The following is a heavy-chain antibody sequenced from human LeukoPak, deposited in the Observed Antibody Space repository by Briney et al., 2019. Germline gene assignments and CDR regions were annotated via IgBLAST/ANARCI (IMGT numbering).Heavy chain of an antibody. V-gene: IGHV1-69*04. Sequence: GASVKVSCKASGGTFSSYAISWVRQAPGQGLEWMGRIIPILGIANYAQKFQGRVTITADKSTSTAYMELSSLRSEDTAVYYCARRPPGTYCSSTSCITSPLDVWGQGTLVTVSS. D-gene: IGHD2-2*01. CDR3: ARRPPGTYCSSTSCITSPLDV. CDR2: IIPILGIA. CDR1: GGTFSSYA. J-gene: IGHJ4*02.